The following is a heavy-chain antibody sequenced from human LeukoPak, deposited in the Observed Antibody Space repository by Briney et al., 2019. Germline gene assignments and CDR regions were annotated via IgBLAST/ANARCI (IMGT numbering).Heavy chain of an antibody. Sequence: GASVKVSCKASGGTFSSYAISWVRRAPGQGLEWMGGIIPIFGTANYAQKFQGRVTITADESTSTAYMELSSLRSEDTAVYYCARVLRRISSKYYYYYMDVWGKGTTVTVSS. CDR2: IIPIFGTA. CDR3: ARVLRRISSKYYYYYMDV. D-gene: IGHD6-13*01. J-gene: IGHJ6*03. V-gene: IGHV1-69*01. CDR1: GGTFSSYA.